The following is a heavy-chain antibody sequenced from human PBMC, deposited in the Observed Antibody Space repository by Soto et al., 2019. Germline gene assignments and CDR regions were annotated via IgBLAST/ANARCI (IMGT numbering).Heavy chain of an antibody. CDR2: IIPIFGTA. J-gene: IGHJ5*02. D-gene: IGHD6-13*01. V-gene: IGHV1-69*01. CDR1: GGTFSSYA. CDR3: ARDRGIAAAGSSNWFDP. Sequence: QVQLVQSGAEVKKPGSSVKVSCKASGGTFSSYAISWVRQAPGQGLEWMGGIIPIFGTANYAQKFQGRVTITAHESTSTAYMELSSLRSEDTAVYYCARDRGIAAAGSSNWFDPWGQGTLVTVSS.